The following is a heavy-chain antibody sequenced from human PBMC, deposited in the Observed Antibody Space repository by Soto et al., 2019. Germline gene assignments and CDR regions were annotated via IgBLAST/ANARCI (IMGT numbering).Heavy chain of an antibody. D-gene: IGHD7-27*01. J-gene: IGHJ6*03. CDR3: ARDLSWGSNWYYYMDV. CDR2: ISSSSSVI. CDR1: GFILSDCA. Sequence: GGSLRLSCATSGFILSDCAMNWVRQAPGKGLEWVSYISSSSSVIDYADSVKGRFTVSRDNARNSLYLQMNSLRAEDTAVYYCARDLSWGSNWYYYMDVWGKGTKVSISS. V-gene: IGHV3-48*01.